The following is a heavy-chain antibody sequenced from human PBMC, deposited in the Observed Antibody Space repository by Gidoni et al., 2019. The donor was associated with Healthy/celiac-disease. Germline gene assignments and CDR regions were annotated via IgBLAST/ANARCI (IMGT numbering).Heavy chain of an antibody. J-gene: IGHJ6*02. CDR1: GFTFSSYS. CDR2: ISSSSSYI. Sequence: EVQLVESGGGLVKPGGSLRLSCAASGFTFSSYSMNWVRQAPGKGLEWVSSISSSSSYIYYADSVKGRFTISRDNAKNSLYLQMNSLRAEDTAVYYCAREGYSYGDYGMDVWGQGTTVTVSS. CDR3: AREGYSYGDYGMDV. D-gene: IGHD5-18*01. V-gene: IGHV3-21*01.